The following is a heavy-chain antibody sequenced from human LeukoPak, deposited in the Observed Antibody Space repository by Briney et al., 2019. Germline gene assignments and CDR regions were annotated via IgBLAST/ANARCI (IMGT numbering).Heavy chain of an antibody. J-gene: IGHJ4*02. CDR1: GFTFSSYW. CDR2: IKHDGSDT. D-gene: IGHD6-13*01. V-gene: IGHV3-7*05. Sequence: PGGSLSLSCAASGFTFSSYWMSWVRQAPGKGLEWVANIKHDGSDTSYVDSVKGRFTISRDNAKHSLYLQMNSLRAEDTAMYYCARRIAATGMKYFDYWGQGTLVTVSS. CDR3: ARRIAATGMKYFDY.